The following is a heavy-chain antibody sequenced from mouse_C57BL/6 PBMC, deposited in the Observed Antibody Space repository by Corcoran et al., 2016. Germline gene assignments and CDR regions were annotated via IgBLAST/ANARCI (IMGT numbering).Heavy chain of an antibody. CDR3: ARGGHYYGSSHVFAY. CDR2: INPNNGGT. CDR1: GYTFTDYN. Sequence: EVQLQQSGPELVKPGASVKIPCKASGYTFTDYNMDWVKQSHGKSLEWIGDINPNNGGTIYNQKFKGKATLTVDKSSSTAYMELRSLTSEDTAVYYCARGGHYYGSSHVFAYWGQGTLVTVSA. V-gene: IGHV1-18*01. J-gene: IGHJ3*01. D-gene: IGHD1-1*01.